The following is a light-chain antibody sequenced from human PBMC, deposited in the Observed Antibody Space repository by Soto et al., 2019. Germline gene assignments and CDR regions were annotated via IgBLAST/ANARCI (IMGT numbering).Light chain of an antibody. CDR2: AAS. CDR1: QSVYSNY. J-gene: IGKJ3*01. CDR3: QQYGRSPRVLFT. Sequence: EIVLTQSPGTLSLSPGERATLSCRASQSVYSNYLAWYQRKPGQAPRLLISAASRRSTGIPDRFSGSGSGTDFTLTISRLEPEDSAVYYCQQYGRSPRVLFTFGPGTKVEIK. V-gene: IGKV3-20*01.